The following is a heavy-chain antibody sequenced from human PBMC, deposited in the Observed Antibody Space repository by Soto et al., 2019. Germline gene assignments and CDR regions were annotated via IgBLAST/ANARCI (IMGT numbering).Heavy chain of an antibody. CDR2: IYYSGRT. CDR1: GESISSSSYY. J-gene: IGHJ4*02. V-gene: IGHV4-39*01. Sequence: LSLTCTVSGESISSSSYYWGWIRQPPGKGLEWIGSIYYSGRTYYNPSFKSRVTISIDTSKNQFSLKLSSVTATDTAVYYCARQRTTVVTQAYFDHWGQGALVTVSS. D-gene: IGHD2-21*02. CDR3: ARQRTTVVTQAYFDH.